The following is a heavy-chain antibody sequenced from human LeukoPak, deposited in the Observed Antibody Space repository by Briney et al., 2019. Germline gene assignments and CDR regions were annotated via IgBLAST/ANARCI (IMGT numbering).Heavy chain of an antibody. V-gene: IGHV3-30*02. CDR1: GFTFSSYG. CDR2: IRYDGSNK. Sequence: GGSLRLSCAASGFTFSSYGMHWVRQAPGKGLEWVAFIRYDGSNKYYADSVKGRFTISRDNSKNTLYLQMNSLRAEDTALYYCARYGDYRDAFDIWGQGTMVTVSS. D-gene: IGHD4-17*01. CDR3: ARYGDYRDAFDI. J-gene: IGHJ3*02.